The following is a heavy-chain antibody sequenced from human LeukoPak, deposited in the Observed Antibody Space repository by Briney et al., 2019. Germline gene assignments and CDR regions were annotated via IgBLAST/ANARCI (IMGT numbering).Heavy chain of an antibody. CDR3: ARASSGYPYSGVWPYYYYYMDV. CDR2: IYYSGST. D-gene: IGHD3-22*01. V-gene: IGHV4-59*11. CDR1: GGSISSHY. Sequence: SETLSLTCTVSGGSISSHYWSWIRQPPGKGLEWIGYIYYSGSTSYNPSLKSRVTISVDTSKNQFSLKLSSVTAADTAVYYCARASSGYPYSGVWPYYYYYMDVWGKGTTVTVSS. J-gene: IGHJ6*03.